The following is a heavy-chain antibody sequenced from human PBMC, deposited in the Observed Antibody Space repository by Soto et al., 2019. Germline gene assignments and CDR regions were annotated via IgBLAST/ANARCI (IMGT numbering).Heavy chain of an antibody. CDR1: GFTFSSYG. J-gene: IGHJ4*02. Sequence: VQLVESGGGVVQPGRSLRLSCAASGFTFSSYGMHWVRQAPGKGLEWVAVISYDGSNTYYADSVQGRFTISRDNSKNTLYLQMNSLRAEDTAVYYCAKDRSSTLYYFDYWGQGTLVTVSS. D-gene: IGHD6-13*01. V-gene: IGHV3-30*18. CDR2: ISYDGSNT. CDR3: AKDRSSTLYYFDY.